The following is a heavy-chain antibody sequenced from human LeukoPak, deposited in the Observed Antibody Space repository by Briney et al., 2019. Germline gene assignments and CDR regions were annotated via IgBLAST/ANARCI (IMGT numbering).Heavy chain of an antibody. V-gene: IGHV3-23*01. Sequence: GGSLRISCAASGFTISSYAMRRARQDPGKGLEWVSAISGSGGSTYYADSVKGRFTVSRDNSKNTLFLQMNSLRAEDTAVYYCAKDGGLWVSAHWGDSWGRGTLVTVSS. CDR2: ISGSGGST. J-gene: IGHJ4*02. CDR1: GFTISSYA. CDR3: AKDGGLWVSAHWGDS. D-gene: IGHD7-27*01.